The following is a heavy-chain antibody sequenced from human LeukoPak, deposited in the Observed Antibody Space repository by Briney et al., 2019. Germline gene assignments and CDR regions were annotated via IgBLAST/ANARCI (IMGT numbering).Heavy chain of an antibody. V-gene: IGHV4-61*02. D-gene: IGHD5-18*01. J-gene: IGHJ6*03. CDR3: ARGGGYSYSSPYYYMDV. CDR2: IYTSGST. Sequence: SETLSLTCTVYGGSISSGSYYWSWIRQPAGKGLEWIGRIYTSGSTKYNPSLKSRVTISVDTSKNQFSLKLSSVIAADTAVYYCARGGGYSYSSPYYYMDVWGKGTTVTVSS. CDR1: GGSISSGSYY.